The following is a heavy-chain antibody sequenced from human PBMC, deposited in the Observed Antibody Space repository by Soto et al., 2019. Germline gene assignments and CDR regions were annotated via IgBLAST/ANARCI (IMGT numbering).Heavy chain of an antibody. J-gene: IGHJ6*02. V-gene: IGHV1-69*01. CDR2: IIPIFGTA. CDR1: GGTFSSYA. CDR3: ARDGKNYDFWSGYPGYYYYGMDV. D-gene: IGHD3-3*01. Sequence: QVQPVQSGAEVKKPGSSVKVSCKASGGTFSSYAISWVRQAPGQGLEWMGGIIPIFGTANYAQKFQGRVTITADESTSTAYMELSSLRSEDTAVYYCARDGKNYDFWSGYPGYYYYGMDVWGQGTTVTVSS.